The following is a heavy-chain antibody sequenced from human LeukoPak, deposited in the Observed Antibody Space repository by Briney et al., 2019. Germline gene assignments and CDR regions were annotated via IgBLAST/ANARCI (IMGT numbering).Heavy chain of an antibody. CDR3: AKETYSSGWYPYLDY. D-gene: IGHD6-19*01. CDR2: ISGSGGST. Sequence: GGSLRLSCVASGFTFSSYAMSWVRQAPGKGLKWVSGISGSGGSTYYADSVKGRFTISRDNSKNTLFLQMNSLRAEDTAVYYCAKETYSSGWYPYLDYWGQGTLVTVSS. J-gene: IGHJ4*02. CDR1: GFTFSSYA. V-gene: IGHV3-23*01.